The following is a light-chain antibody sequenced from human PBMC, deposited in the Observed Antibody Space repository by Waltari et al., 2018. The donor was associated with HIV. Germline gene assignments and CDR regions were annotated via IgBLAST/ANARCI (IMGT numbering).Light chain of an antibody. Sequence: QSALTQPRSVSGSPGQSVTISCTGTSSDVVAYNFVSWYQHHPGKVPKLIISDVNKRPSGVPDRFSGSKSGNTASLTISGLQAEDEADYYCCSYAGSYTLIFGGGTKLTVL. J-gene: IGLJ2*01. CDR2: DVN. CDR1: SSDVVAYNF. CDR3: CSYAGSYTLI. V-gene: IGLV2-11*01.